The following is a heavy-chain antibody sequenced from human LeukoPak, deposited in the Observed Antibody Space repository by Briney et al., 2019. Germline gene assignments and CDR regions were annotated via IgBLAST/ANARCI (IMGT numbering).Heavy chain of an antibody. Sequence: GGSLRLSCAASGFTFSSYAMHWVRQAPGKGLEWVAVISYDGSNKYYADSVKGRFTISRDNSKNTLYLQMNSLRAEDTAVYYCAKNGDDYDHTGYSVGYWGQGTLVTVSS. V-gene: IGHV3-30-3*02. CDR1: GFTFSSYA. CDR2: ISYDGSNK. CDR3: AKNGDDYDHTGYSVGY. J-gene: IGHJ4*02. D-gene: IGHD3-22*01.